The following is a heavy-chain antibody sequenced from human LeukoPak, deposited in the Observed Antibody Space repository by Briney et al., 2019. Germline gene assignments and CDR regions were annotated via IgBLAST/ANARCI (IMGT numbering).Heavy chain of an antibody. CDR1: CASIYTVGSF. CDR2: VFYSGSA. CDR3: ARRPSWPTTSAFDI. D-gene: IGHD4-17*01. J-gene: IGHJ3*02. Sequence: SETLSLTCAVSCASIYTVGSFWGWIRQPPGKGLEWIGSVFYSGSANYNPSLQSRVTISVDTSRNQFSLRLSSVTPADTAVYYCARRPSWPTTSAFDIWGQGRLVTVSP. V-gene: IGHV4-39*01.